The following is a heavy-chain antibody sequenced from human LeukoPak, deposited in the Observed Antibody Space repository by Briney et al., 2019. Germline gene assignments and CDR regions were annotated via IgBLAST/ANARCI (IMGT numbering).Heavy chain of an antibody. V-gene: IGHV1-69*06. CDR3: ARVRPRIDGSGTSYLRLYYFDY. D-gene: IGHD3-10*01. CDR1: GGTFSSYA. CDR2: IIPIFGTA. J-gene: IGHJ4*02. Sequence: ASVKVSCKASGGTFSSYAISWVRQAPGQGLEWMGGIIPIFGTANYAQKFQGRVTITADKSTSTAYMDLSRMTSDDTAVYYCARVRPRIDGSGTSYLRLYYFDYWGQGTLVTVSS.